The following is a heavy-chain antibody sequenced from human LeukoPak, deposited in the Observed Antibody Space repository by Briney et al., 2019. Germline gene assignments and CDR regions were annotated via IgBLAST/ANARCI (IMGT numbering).Heavy chain of an antibody. CDR1: GGSISSYY. CDR2: IYYSGST. D-gene: IGHD3-22*01. Sequence: SETLSLTCTVSGGSISSYYWSWLRQPPGKGLEWFGYIYYSGSTYYNPSLKSRVTISVDTSKNQFALKLSSVTAADTAVYYCARTYYYDSSGYYSRYFQHWGQGTLVTVSS. CDR3: ARTYYYDSSGYYSRYFQH. V-gene: IGHV4-59*08. J-gene: IGHJ1*01.